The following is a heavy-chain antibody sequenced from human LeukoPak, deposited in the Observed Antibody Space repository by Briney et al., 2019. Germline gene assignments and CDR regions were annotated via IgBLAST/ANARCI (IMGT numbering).Heavy chain of an antibody. Sequence: GGSLILSRAASGFTYSHYGMHWVRQAPGKGLGWVAVIWSDGTQKYYGDAVKGRFTISRDNSMKTLFLQMNSLRGDDTAVYYCAKDAQRGFDYSNSLESWGQGTLVTVSS. D-gene: IGHD4-11*01. J-gene: IGHJ5*01. CDR2: IWSDGTQK. V-gene: IGHV3-33*06. CDR3: AKDAQRGFDYSNSLES. CDR1: GFTYSHYG.